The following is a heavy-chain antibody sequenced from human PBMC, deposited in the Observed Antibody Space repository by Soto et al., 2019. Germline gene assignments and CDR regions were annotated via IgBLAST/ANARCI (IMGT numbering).Heavy chain of an antibody. CDR2: ISSSSSTI. CDR3: ARDLERRGYGDYGRPVCDY. CDR1: GFTFSIYS. J-gene: IGHJ4*02. Sequence: SGGSLRLSCAASGFTFSIYSMNWVRQAPGKGLEWVSYISSSSSTIYYADSVKGRFTISRDNAKNSLYLQMNSLRAEDTAVYYCARDLERRGYGDYGRPVCDYWGQGTLVTVSS. V-gene: IGHV3-48*01. D-gene: IGHD4-17*01.